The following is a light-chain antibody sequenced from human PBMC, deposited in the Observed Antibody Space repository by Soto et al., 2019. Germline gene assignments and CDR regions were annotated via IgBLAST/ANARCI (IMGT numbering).Light chain of an antibody. CDR2: DVI. V-gene: IGLV2-11*01. CDR1: SSDVGRYNF. CDR3: CSYAGSYTHV. J-gene: IGLJ1*01. Sequence: QSVLTQARSVSGCPGQSVTISCAGTSSDVGRYNFVSWYQQHPDKAPKLMIYDVIKRPSGVPDRFSGSKSGNTASLTIYGLQAEDEADYHCCSYAGSYTHVFGTGTKATVL.